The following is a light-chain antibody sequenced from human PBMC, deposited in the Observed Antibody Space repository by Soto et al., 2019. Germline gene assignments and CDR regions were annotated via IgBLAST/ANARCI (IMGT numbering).Light chain of an antibody. J-gene: IGKJ5*01. CDR2: LGY. Sequence: DIMMTESPRSLPFTPGEPASSSGRSSESLLHSNGKKYMDWYLQKPGQPPQLLIYLGYNRASGSPDRFSGSGSGNDFPLKIRRVEDEDVGLYYCMKALQTTITFGQGARLEIK. CDR1: ESLLHSNGKKY. V-gene: IGKV2-28*01. CDR3: MKALQTTIT.